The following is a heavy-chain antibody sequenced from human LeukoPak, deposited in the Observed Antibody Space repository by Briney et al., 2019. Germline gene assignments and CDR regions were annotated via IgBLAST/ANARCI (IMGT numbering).Heavy chain of an antibody. J-gene: IGHJ6*03. D-gene: IGHD3-22*01. V-gene: IGHV4-34*01. CDR1: CGSFSGYY. CDR3: ARGRQEVSMIVVVMTAVSYYLDV. CDR2: INPSGRI. Sequence: SETLSLTCAVYCGSFSGYYWTWIRQAPGKGLEWIGEINPSGRISYNPSLKSRLTISVDASKNQFSLNLRSLTAADTAVYYCARGRQEVSMIVVVMTAVSYYLDVWGKGTTVTVS.